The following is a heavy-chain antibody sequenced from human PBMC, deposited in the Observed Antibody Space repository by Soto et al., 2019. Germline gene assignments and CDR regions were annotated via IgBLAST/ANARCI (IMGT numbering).Heavy chain of an antibody. CDR2: IIPIFGTA. V-gene: IGHV1-69*01. CDR1: GGTFSSYA. D-gene: IGHD5-12*01. Sequence: QVQLVQSGAEVKKPGSSVKVSCKASGGTFSSYAISWVRQAPGQGLEWMGGIIPIFGTANYAQKFQGRVTITADESTSTAYMELSSLRSEDTAVYYCARDNALRGGYNSRNYYYYGMDVWGQGTTVTVSS. J-gene: IGHJ6*02. CDR3: ARDNALRGGYNSRNYYYYGMDV.